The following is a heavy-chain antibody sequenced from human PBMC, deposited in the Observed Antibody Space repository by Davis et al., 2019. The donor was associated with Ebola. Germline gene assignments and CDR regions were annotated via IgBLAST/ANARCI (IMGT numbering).Heavy chain of an antibody. V-gene: IGHV3-33*01. Sequence: GESLKISCVASGFTFSNFGMHWVRQAPGEGLEWVAVIWYDGSHQYYGDSVKGRFTISRDNSKDTLYLQMNSLRAEDTAVYYCARDVGGRAGYWGQGTLVTVSS. CDR2: IWYDGSHQ. CDR3: ARDVGGRAGY. J-gene: IGHJ4*02. CDR1: GFTFSNFG.